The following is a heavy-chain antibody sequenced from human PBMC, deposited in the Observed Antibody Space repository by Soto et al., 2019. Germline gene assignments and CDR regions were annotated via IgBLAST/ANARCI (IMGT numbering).Heavy chain of an antibody. CDR1: GFTFSGSA. Sequence: EVQLVESGGGLVQPGGSLKLSCAVSGFTFSGSAMHWVRQASGKGLEWVGRIRSKSNSYATAYAASVKGRFTISRDDSRNTAYLQMNSLTTEGTGVYYWTRGYGDYVRDYWGQGTLVTVSS. V-gene: IGHV3-73*01. D-gene: IGHD4-17*01. CDR3: TRGYGDYVRDY. CDR2: IRSKSNSYAT. J-gene: IGHJ4*02.